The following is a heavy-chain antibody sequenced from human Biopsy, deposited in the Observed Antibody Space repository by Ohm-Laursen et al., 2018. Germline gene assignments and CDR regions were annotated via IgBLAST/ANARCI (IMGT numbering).Heavy chain of an antibody. J-gene: IGHJ4*02. CDR2: IIPILRTT. Sequence: SVKVSCKAPTGTFNSYGIIWVRQAPGQGLEWMGRIIPILRTTAYAQTFLGRVTITADSPTSTVDMELTSLTSDDTAVYYCAIDGNDFLTDYLKIDQWGQGTLVTVSS. V-gene: IGHV1-69*11. D-gene: IGHD3-9*01. CDR1: TGTFNSYG. CDR3: AIDGNDFLTDYLKIDQ.